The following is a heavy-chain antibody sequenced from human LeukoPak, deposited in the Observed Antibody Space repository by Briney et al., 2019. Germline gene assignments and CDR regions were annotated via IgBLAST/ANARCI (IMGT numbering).Heavy chain of an antibody. CDR1: GYSISSGYY. CDR3: ARDQRLQRGYCGGDCYSAYYGMDV. Sequence: SETLSLTCTVSGYSISSGYYWGWIRQPPGKGLEWIGSIYHSGSTYYNPSLKSRVTISVDTSKNQFSLKLSSVTAADTAVYYCARDQRLQRGYCGGDCYSAYYGMDVWGQGTTVTVSS. D-gene: IGHD2-21*02. V-gene: IGHV4-38-2*02. J-gene: IGHJ6*02. CDR2: IYHSGST.